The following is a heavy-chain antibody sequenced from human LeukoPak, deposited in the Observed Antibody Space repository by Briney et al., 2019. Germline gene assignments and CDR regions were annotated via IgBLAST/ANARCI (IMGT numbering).Heavy chain of an antibody. Sequence: PSETLSLTCTVSGGSNSSSSYYWGWIRQPPGKGLEWIGSIYYSGSTYYNPSLKSRVTISVDTSKNQFSLKLSSVTAADTAVYYCATPIMITFGGARDYWGQGTLVTVSS. CDR2: IYYSGST. D-gene: IGHD3-16*01. CDR3: ATPIMITFGGARDY. J-gene: IGHJ4*02. CDR1: GGSNSSSSYY. V-gene: IGHV4-39*01.